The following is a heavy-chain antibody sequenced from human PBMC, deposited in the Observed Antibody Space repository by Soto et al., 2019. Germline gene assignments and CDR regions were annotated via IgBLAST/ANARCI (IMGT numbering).Heavy chain of an antibody. CDR1: GGYISSGGYY. Sequence: PSETLSLTCTVSGGYISSGGYYWSWIRQHPGKGLEWIGYIYYSGSTYCNPSLKSRVTISVDTSKNQFSLKLSSVTASVTAVYYCARVGGLELRADPRGQGTLVTVSS. CDR2: IYYSGST. D-gene: IGHD1-7*01. CDR3: ARVGGLELRADP. J-gene: IGHJ5*02. V-gene: IGHV4-31*03.